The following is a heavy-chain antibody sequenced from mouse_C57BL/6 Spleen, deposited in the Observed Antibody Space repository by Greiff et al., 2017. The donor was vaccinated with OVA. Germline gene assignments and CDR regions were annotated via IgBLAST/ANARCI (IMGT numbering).Heavy chain of an antibody. CDR2: IYPRSGNT. CDR3: ARALYYYDVMDY. D-gene: IGHD2-3*01. J-gene: IGHJ4*01. CDR1: GYTFTSYG. V-gene: IGHV1-81*01. Sequence: QVQLKESGAELARPGASVKLSCKASGYTFTSYGISWVKQRTGQGLEWIGEIYPRSGNTYYNEKFKGKATLTADKSSSTAYMELRSLTSEDAAVYFCARALYYYDVMDYWGQGTSVTVSS.